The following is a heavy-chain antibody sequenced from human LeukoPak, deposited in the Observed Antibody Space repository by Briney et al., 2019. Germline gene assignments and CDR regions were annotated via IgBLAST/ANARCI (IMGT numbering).Heavy chain of an antibody. V-gene: IGHV1-2*02. D-gene: IGHD3-16*01. Sequence: GASVKVSCKASGYTFTGYYMHWVRQAPGQGLEWMGWINPNSGGTNYAQKFQGRVTMTRDTSISTAYMELSRLRSDDTAVYYCARDPRFWGWSYAFDIGGKGKMVTVSS. CDR1: GYTFTGYY. CDR2: INPNSGGT. J-gene: IGHJ3*02. CDR3: ARDPRFWGWSYAFDI.